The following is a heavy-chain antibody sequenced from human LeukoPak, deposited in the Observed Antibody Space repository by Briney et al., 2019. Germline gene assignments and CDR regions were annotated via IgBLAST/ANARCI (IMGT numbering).Heavy chain of an antibody. J-gene: IGHJ4*02. V-gene: IGHV4-4*07. CDR3: ARDRHWTNDWVFDS. CDR1: GNSFGDYY. CDR2: IYTSGST. Sequence: SETLSLTCTVSGNSFGDYYWSWIRQPAGKGLEWIGRIYTSGSTTYNPSLKSRVTMSVDTSKSQFSLNLSSVTAADTAVYYCARDRHWTNDWVFDSWGQGTLVTVSS. D-gene: IGHD1/OR15-1a*01.